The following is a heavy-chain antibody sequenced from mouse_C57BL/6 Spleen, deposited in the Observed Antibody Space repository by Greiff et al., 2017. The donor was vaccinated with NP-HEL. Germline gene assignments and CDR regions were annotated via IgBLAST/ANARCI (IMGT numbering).Heavy chain of an antibody. CDR1: GFTFSSYA. J-gene: IGHJ3*01. Sequence: EVHLVESGEGLVKPGGSLKLSCAASGFTFSSYAISWVRQTPGTRLEWVAYISSGGGYIYYADTVKGRFTISRDNARNTLYLQMSSLKSEDTAMYYCTRGPDYAWFAYWGQGTLVTVSA. CDR2: ISSGGGYI. CDR3: TRGPDYAWFAY. V-gene: IGHV5-9-1*02. D-gene: IGHD2-4*01.